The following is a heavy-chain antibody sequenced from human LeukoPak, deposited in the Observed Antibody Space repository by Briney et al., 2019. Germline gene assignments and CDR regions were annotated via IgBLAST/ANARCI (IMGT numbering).Heavy chain of an antibody. CDR2: ISSSGSTI. CDR1: GFTFSDYY. CDR3: ARGKLSMRATGDFDY. V-gene: IGHV3-11*01. Sequence: GGSPRLSCAASGFTFSDYYMSWIRQAPGKGLEWVSYISSSGSTIYYADSVKGRFTISRDNAKNSLYLQMNSLRAEDTAVYYCARGKLSMRATGDFDYWGQGTLVTVSS. D-gene: IGHD5-12*01. J-gene: IGHJ4*02.